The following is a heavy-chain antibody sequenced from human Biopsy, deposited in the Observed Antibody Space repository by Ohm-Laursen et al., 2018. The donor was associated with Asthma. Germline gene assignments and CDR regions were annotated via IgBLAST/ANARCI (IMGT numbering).Heavy chain of an antibody. D-gene: IGHD1-26*01. J-gene: IGHJ4*02. CDR2: ISFDGSNK. CDR3: PKDVFPGWEVRRGPDY. CDR1: GFTVSSNG. Sequence: GQTLSPTCAASGFTVSSNGMSWVRQAPGKGLEWVAVISFDGSNKDFADSVKGRFTISRDNSKNTMYLEMNSLRAEDTAVYYCPKDVFPGWEVRRGPDYWGQGTLVTVSA. V-gene: IGHV3-30*18.